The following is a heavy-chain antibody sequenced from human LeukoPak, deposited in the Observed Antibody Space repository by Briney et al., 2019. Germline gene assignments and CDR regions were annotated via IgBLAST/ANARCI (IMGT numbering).Heavy chain of an antibody. CDR3: ARVGPVTKWGMSDAFDI. D-gene: IGHD1-26*01. J-gene: IGHJ3*02. V-gene: IGHV4-39*07. CDR1: GGSISSSSYY. CDR2: IYYSGST. Sequence: PSETLSLTCTVSGGSISSSSYYWGWIRQPPGKGLEWIGSIYYSGSTYYNPSLKSRVTISVDTSKNQFSLKLSSVTAADTAVYYCARVGPVTKWGMSDAFDIWGPGTMVTVSS.